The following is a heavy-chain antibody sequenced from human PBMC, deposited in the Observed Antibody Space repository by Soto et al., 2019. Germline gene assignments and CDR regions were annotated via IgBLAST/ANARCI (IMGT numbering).Heavy chain of an antibody. J-gene: IGHJ3*02. CDR2: IIPIFGTA. D-gene: IGHD3-3*01. CDR3: ARDEEVRFLRGSWNAFDI. CDR1: GGTFSSYA. V-gene: IGHV1-69*01. Sequence: QVQLVQSGAEVKKPGSSVKVSCKASGGTFSSYAISWVRQAPGQGLEWMGGIIPIFGTANYAQKFQGRVTSTADESTSKAYMELSSLRSADTAVYYCARDEEVRFLRGSWNAFDIWGQGTMVTVSS.